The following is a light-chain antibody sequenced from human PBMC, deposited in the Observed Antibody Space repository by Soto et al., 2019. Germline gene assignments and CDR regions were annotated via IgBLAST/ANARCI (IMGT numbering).Light chain of an antibody. Sequence: EIVLTQSPATMSLSPGERATLSCRASQSVSSYLAWYQQKPGQAPRLLIYDASDRATGIPARFSGSGSGTVFTLTISSLEPADFAVYYCQQRSIWPLTFGGGTKVDIK. CDR2: DAS. CDR1: QSVSSY. J-gene: IGKJ4*01. V-gene: IGKV3-11*01. CDR3: QQRSIWPLT.